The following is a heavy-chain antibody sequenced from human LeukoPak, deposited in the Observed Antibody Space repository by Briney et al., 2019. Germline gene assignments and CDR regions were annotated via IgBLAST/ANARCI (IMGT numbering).Heavy chain of an antibody. Sequence: SETLSLICTVSGGSIDTYYWNWIRQPPGKGLEWIGYVFHTGSTNYNPSLKSRVTISVDTSKNQFSLKLSSVTAADTAVYYCARDRGSQPFIDYWGQGTLVTVSS. CDR3: ARDRGSQPFIDY. CDR1: GGSIDTYY. D-gene: IGHD1-26*01. V-gene: IGHV4-59*01. CDR2: VFHTGST. J-gene: IGHJ4*02.